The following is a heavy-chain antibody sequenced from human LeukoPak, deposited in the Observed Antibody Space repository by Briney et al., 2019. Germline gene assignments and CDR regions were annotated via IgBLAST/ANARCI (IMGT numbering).Heavy chain of an antibody. D-gene: IGHD2-21*02. Sequence: GGSLRLSCAASGFTFSTYAMSWVRQAPGKGLEWVSHFGGGGGSIYYADSVKGRFTISRDNSKNTLYLQMNSLRAEDTAVYYCAKSDCGGDCHLLDYWGQGTLVTVSS. CDR3: AKSDCGGDCHLLDY. V-gene: IGHV3-23*01. CDR1: GFTFSTYA. J-gene: IGHJ4*02. CDR2: FGGGGGSI.